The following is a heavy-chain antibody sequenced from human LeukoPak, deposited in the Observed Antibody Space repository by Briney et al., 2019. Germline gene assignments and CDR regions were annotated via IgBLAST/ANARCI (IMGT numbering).Heavy chain of an antibody. D-gene: IGHD3-22*01. Sequence: GGSLRLSCAASGFTFSSYAMHWVRQAPGKGLEWVAVISYDGSNKYYADSVKGRFTISRDNSKNMLYLQMNSLRAEDTAVYYCARAADDSSGYENYFDYWGQGTLVTVSS. J-gene: IGHJ4*02. CDR1: GFTFSSYA. CDR2: ISYDGSNK. CDR3: ARAADDSSGYENYFDY. V-gene: IGHV3-30*04.